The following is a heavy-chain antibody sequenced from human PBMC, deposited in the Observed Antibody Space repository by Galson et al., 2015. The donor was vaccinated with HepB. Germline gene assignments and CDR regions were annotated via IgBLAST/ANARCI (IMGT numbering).Heavy chain of an antibody. J-gene: IGHJ6*02. CDR1: GFTFSSYW. CDR3: ARVRRYYSAMDV. Sequence: SLRLSCAASGFTFSSYWIHWVRQGPGKGLVWVSRINSDGSSTNYADSVKGRFTISRDNAKNTLYLQMNSLRAEDTALYYCARVRRYYSAMDVWGQGTTVTVSS. CDR2: INSDGSST. V-gene: IGHV3-74*01.